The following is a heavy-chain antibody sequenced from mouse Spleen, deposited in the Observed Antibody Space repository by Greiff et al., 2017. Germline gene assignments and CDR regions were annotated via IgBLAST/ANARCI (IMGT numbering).Heavy chain of an antibody. CDR2: IWSGGST. CDR3: ARPNYYYGSSSYAMDY. J-gene: IGHJ4*01. D-gene: IGHD1-1*01. CDR1: GFSLTSYG. V-gene: IGHV2-2*01. Sequence: VLRVESGPGLVQPSQSLSITCTVSGFSLTSYGVHWVRQSPGKGLEWLGVIWSGGSTDYNAAFISRLSISKDNSKSQVFFKMNSLQADDTAIYYCARPNYYYGSSSYAMDYWGQGTSVTVSS.